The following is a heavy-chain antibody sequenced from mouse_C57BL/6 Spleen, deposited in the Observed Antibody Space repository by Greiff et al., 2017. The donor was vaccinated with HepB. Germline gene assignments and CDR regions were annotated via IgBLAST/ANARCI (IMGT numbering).Heavy chain of an antibody. V-gene: IGHV1-64*01. CDR2: IHPNSGST. D-gene: IGHD2-5*01. J-gene: IGHJ1*03. CDR1: GYTFTSYW. Sequence: VQLQQPGAELVKPGASVKLSCKASGYTFTSYWMHWVKQRPGQGLEWIGMIHPNSGSTNYNEKFKSKATLTVDKSSSTAYMQLSSLTSEDSAVYYCARGGDYSNSYWYFDVWGTGTTVTVSS. CDR3: ARGGDYSNSYWYFDV.